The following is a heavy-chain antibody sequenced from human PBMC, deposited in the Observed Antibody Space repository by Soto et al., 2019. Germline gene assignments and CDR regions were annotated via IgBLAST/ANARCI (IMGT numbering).Heavy chain of an antibody. D-gene: IGHD2-2*01. CDR3: ARNEDIVVVPAAIYYYYGMDV. CDR2: ISAYNGNT. V-gene: IGHV1-18*01. CDR1: GYTFTSYG. J-gene: IGHJ6*02. Sequence: QVQLVQCGAEVKKPGASVKVSCKASGYTFTSYGISWVRQARGQGIEWMGWISAYNGNTNYAQKLQGRVTMTTDTSTSTAYMELRSLRSDDTAVYYCARNEDIVVVPAAIYYYYGMDVWGQGTTVTVSS.